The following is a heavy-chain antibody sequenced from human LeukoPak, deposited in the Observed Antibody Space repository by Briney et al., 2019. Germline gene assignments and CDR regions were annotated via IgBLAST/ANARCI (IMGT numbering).Heavy chain of an antibody. CDR2: INQDGSEK. D-gene: IGHD3-16*02. J-gene: IGHJ4*02. V-gene: IGHV3-7*03. CDR1: GFTFSNYW. CDR3: ARDSSPGYYDYVWGTYPRY. Sequence: SGGSLRLSCAASGFTFSNYWMSWVRQAPGKGLEWVANINQDGSEKYYVDSVKGRFTISRDNAKSSLFLQMSSLRAEDTAVYYCARDSSPGYYDYVWGTYPRYWGQGTLVTASS.